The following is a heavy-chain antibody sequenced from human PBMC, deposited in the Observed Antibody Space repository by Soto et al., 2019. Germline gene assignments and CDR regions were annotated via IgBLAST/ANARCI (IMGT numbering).Heavy chain of an antibody. CDR3: ARDRDDYGSGNYYNRIDF. D-gene: IGHD3-10*01. Sequence: QVQLVQSGAEVQKPGSSVKVSCKASGGIFSTYAISWLRQAPGQGLEWMGGIIPIFGTPYYALRFQGRVTITADEYTSTAYRELSRLRSEDTAVDYCARDRDDYGSGNYYNRIDFWGQGTLVTVSS. CDR2: IIPIFGTP. J-gene: IGHJ4*02. V-gene: IGHV1-69*01. CDR1: GGIFSTYA.